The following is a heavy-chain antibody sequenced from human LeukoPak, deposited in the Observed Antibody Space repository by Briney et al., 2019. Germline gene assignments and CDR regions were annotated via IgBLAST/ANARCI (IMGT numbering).Heavy chain of an antibody. CDR3: ARVPLHDSSGHYYPH. J-gene: IGHJ1*01. D-gene: IGHD3-22*01. CDR1: GYTFTNYG. V-gene: IGHV1-3*01. CDR2: INGGNGNA. Sequence: AXVKVSCKTSGYTFTNYGMHWVRQAPGQRLEWMGWINGGNGNAKYSQNFQGRVTIIRDTSASTAYMELSSLRSEDTAVYYCARVPLHDSSGHYYPHWGQGTLVTVSS.